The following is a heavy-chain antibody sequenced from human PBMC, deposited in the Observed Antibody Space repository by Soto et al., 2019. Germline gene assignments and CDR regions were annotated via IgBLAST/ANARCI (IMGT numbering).Heavy chain of an antibody. CDR2: IYSGGST. D-gene: IGHD3-10*01. Sequence: EVQLVESGGGLVQPGGSLRLSCAASGFTVSSNYMSWVRQAPGKGLEWVSGIYSGGSTYYADSVKGRFTIPRHNSKNKLYLQMNSLRAEDTAVYYCARDPVTRVRGGYYMDVWGKGTTVTVSS. CDR1: GFTVSSNY. J-gene: IGHJ6*03. CDR3: ARDPVTRVRGGYYMDV. V-gene: IGHV3-53*04.